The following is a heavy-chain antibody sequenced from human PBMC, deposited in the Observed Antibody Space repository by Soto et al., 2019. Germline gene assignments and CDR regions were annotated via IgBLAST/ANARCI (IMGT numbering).Heavy chain of an antibody. CDR3: ATGEGAEIFGVVISWFDP. J-gene: IGHJ5*02. Sequence: QLQLQESGPGLVKPSETLSLTCTVSGGSISSSSYYWGWIRQPPGKGLEWIGSIYYSGSTYYNPSLKSRVTIYVDTSKNQFSLKLSSVTAADTAVYYCATGEGAEIFGVVISWFDPWGQGTLVTVSS. V-gene: IGHV4-39*01. CDR1: GGSISSSSYY. D-gene: IGHD3-3*01. CDR2: IYYSGST.